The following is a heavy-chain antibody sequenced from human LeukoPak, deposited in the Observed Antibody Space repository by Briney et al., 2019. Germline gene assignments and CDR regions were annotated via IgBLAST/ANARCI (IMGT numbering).Heavy chain of an antibody. Sequence: ASVKVSCKPSGYTFTSYGISWVRQAPGQGLEWMGWISAYNGNTNYAQKLQGRVTMTTDTSTSTAYMELRSLRSDDTAVYYCARDPISSGYYQPVDYWGQGTLVTVSS. V-gene: IGHV1-18*01. CDR2: ISAYNGNT. CDR1: GYTFTSYG. J-gene: IGHJ4*02. D-gene: IGHD3-22*01. CDR3: ARDPISSGYYQPVDY.